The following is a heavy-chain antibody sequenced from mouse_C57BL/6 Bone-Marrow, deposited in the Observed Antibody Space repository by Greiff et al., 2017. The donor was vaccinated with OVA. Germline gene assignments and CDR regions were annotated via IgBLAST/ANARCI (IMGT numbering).Heavy chain of an antibody. J-gene: IGHJ4*01. Sequence: EVQGVESGPVLVKPGASVKMSCKASGYTFTDYYMNWVKQSHGKSLEWIGVINPYNGGTSYNQKFKGKATLTVDKSSSTAYMELNSLTSEDSAVYYCAREDDGYLYYYAMDYWGQGTSVTVSS. CDR3: AREDDGYLYYYAMDY. CDR2: INPYNGGT. V-gene: IGHV1-19*01. D-gene: IGHD2-3*01. CDR1: GYTFTDYY.